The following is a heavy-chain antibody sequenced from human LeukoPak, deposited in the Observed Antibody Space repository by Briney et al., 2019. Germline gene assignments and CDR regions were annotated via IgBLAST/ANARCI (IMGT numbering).Heavy chain of an antibody. Sequence: GGSLRLSCAASGFTFDDYGMSWVRHPPGKGLEWVSGINWNGGSIGYVDSVKGRFTISRDNAKNSLYLQMNSLRAEDTALYYCARVGIYGDYNRYFDYWGQGTLVTVSS. V-gene: IGHV3-20*04. CDR1: GFTFDDYG. CDR2: INWNGGSI. D-gene: IGHD4-17*01. J-gene: IGHJ4*02. CDR3: ARVGIYGDYNRYFDY.